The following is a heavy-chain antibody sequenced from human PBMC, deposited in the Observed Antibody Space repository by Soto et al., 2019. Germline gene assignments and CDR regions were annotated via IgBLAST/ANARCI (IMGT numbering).Heavy chain of an antibody. D-gene: IGHD3-10*01. V-gene: IGHV4-59*01. CDR2: IYYSGST. CDR1: GGSISSYY. J-gene: IGHJ6*03. Sequence: SETLSLTCTVSGGSISSYYWSWIRQPPGKGLEWIGYIYYSGSTNYNPSLKSRVTISVETSKNQFSLKLSSVTAADTAVYYCARCRRLGSSYYMDVWGKGTTVTVSS. CDR3: ARCRRLGSSYYMDV.